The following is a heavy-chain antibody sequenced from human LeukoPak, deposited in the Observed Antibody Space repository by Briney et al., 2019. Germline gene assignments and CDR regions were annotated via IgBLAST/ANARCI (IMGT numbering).Heavy chain of an antibody. V-gene: IGHV4-59*01. CDR1: GGSISSYY. J-gene: IGHJ5*02. CDR3: ARQLGTRYDFWSGYYTGWFDP. D-gene: IGHD3-3*01. Sequence: SETLSLTCTVSGGSISSYYWSWIRQPPGKGLEWIGYIYYSGSTNYNPSLKSRVTISVDTSKNQFSLTLSSVTAADTAVYYCARQLGTRYDFWSGYYTGWFDPWGQGTLVTVSS. CDR2: IYYSGST.